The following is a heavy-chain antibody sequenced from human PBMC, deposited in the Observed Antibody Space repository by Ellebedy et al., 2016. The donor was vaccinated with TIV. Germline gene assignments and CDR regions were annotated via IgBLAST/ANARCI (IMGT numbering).Heavy chain of an antibody. CDR1: GFNFSGSA. V-gene: IGHV3-73*01. CDR2: IRSKPFSYAT. Sequence: GESLKISCAISGFNFSGSAIHWVRQASGKGLEWVGHIRSKPFSYATAYAESVNGRFTISRDDSKTTAHLQLNSLRTEDTAVYYCAKESWSGYYPFDYWGQGTLVTVSS. D-gene: IGHD3-3*01. CDR3: AKESWSGYYPFDY. J-gene: IGHJ4*02.